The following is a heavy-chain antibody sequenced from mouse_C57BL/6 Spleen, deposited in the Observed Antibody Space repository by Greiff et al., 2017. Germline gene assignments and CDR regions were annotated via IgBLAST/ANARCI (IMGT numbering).Heavy chain of an antibody. CDR1: GYTFTSYW. J-gene: IGHJ2*01. CDR2: IHPNSGST. Sequence: QVQLQQPGAELVKPGASVKLSCKASGYTFTSYWMHWVKQRPGQGLEWIGMIHPNSGSTNYNEKCKSKATLTVDKSSSTAYMQLSSLTSEDSAVYYCARERGNFHYWGQGTTLTVSS. V-gene: IGHV1-64*01. CDR3: ARERGNFHY.